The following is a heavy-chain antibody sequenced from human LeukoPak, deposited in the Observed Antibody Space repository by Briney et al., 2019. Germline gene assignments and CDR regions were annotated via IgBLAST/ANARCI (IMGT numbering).Heavy chain of an antibody. CDR3: ARATGTKVPPGY. CDR2: INHSGRN. CDR1: GGSFSGYY. J-gene: IGHJ4*02. V-gene: IGHV4-34*01. D-gene: IGHD1-7*01. Sequence: SETLSLTCAVYGGSFSGYYWSWIRQPPGKGLEWIGEINHSGRNNYNPSPKSRVTISVDTSKNQFSLKLSSVTAADTAVYYCARATGTKVPPGYWGQGTLVTVSS.